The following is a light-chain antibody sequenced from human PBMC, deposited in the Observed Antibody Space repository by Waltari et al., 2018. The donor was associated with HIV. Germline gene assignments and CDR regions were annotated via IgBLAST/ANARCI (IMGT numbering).Light chain of an antibody. CDR2: GAN. J-gene: IGKJ1*01. CDR1: QSVSSSF. V-gene: IGKV3-20*01. CDR3: QQYGTSPQT. Sequence: EIVLTQSPDTLSLFPGERATLSCRASQSVSSSFLAWYQQKPGQAPRLLIFGANTRATGIADRFRGSGSGTDFTLIINRLEPEDFVVYHCQQYGTSPQTFGQGTKVEIK.